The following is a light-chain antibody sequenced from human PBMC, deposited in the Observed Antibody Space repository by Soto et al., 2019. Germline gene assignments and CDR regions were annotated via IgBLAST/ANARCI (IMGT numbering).Light chain of an antibody. V-gene: IGLV1-51*01. CDR3: GTWDNSLSTVV. CDR1: SSNIGSNY. J-gene: IGLJ2*01. CDR2: DNN. Sequence: QSVLTQPPSVSAAPGQKVTISCFGSSSNIGSNYVSWYQQFPGTAPKLLVHDNNKRPSGIPDRFSGSKPGTSATLGITGLQTGDEAEYFCGTWDNSLSTVVFGGGTKLTVL.